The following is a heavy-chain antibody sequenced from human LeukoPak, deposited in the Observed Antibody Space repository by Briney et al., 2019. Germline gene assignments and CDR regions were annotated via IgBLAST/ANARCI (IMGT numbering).Heavy chain of an antibody. CDR3: AAQYYYDSSGHYYVGNWFDP. J-gene: IGHJ5*02. CDR1: GFSVSNKY. D-gene: IGHD3-22*01. CDR2: VSYDGSNT. Sequence: PGESLRLSCAASGFSVSNKYMSWVRQAPGKGLEWVAAVSYDGSNTYYVDSVKGRFTISRDNSKSTLYLQMNSLRAEDTAVYYCAAQYYYDSSGHYYVGNWFDPWGQGTLVTVSS. V-gene: IGHV3-30*03.